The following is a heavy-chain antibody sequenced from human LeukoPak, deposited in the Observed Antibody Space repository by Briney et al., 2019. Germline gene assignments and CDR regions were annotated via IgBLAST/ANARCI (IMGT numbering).Heavy chain of an antibody. CDR1: GFTFSSYS. CDR2: ISSSSSYI. CDR3: ARVSIVGATEYFDY. J-gene: IGHJ4*02. Sequence: GGSLRLSCAASGFTFSSYSMNWVRQAPGKGLEWVSSISSSSSYIYYADSVKGRFTISRDNAKNSLYLQMNSLRAEDTAVYYCARVSIVGATEYFDYWGQGTLVTVSS. D-gene: IGHD1-26*01. V-gene: IGHV3-21*01.